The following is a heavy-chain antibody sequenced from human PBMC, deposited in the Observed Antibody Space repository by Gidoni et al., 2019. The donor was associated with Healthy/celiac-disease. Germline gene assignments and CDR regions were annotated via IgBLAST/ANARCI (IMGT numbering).Heavy chain of an antibody. CDR3: TTGGLWFGDHWFDY. CDR1: GFTFSNAW. V-gene: IGHV3-15*01. J-gene: IGHJ4*02. D-gene: IGHD3-10*01. Sequence: EVQLVESGGGLVKPGGSLRLSCAASGFTFSNAWMSWVRQAPGKGLEWVGRIKSKTDGGTTDYAAPVKGRFTISRDDSKNTLYLQMNSLKTEDTAVYYCTTGGLWFGDHWFDYWGQGTLVTVSS. CDR2: IKSKTDGGTT.